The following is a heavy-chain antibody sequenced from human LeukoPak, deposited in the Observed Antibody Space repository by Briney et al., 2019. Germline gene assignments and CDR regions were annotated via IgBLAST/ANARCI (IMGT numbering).Heavy chain of an antibody. J-gene: IGHJ4*02. CDR3: ARRRDSGSLQHFDY. V-gene: IGHV1-8*01. CDR1: GYTFTSYD. D-gene: IGHD1-26*01. CDR2: MNPNSGNT. Sequence: ASVKVSCKASGYTFTSYDINWVRQATGQGLEWMGWMNPNSGNTGYAQKFQGRVTMTRNTSISTAYMELSSLRSEDTAAYYCARRRDSGSLQHFDYWGQGTLVTVSS.